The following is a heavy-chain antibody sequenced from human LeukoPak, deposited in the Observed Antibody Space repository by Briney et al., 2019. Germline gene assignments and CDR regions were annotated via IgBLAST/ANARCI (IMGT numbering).Heavy chain of an antibody. D-gene: IGHD2-21*01. V-gene: IGHV3-48*01. Sequence: GSLRLSCAASGFTFSSYSMNWVRQAPGKGLEWVSYISSSSSTIYYADSVKGRFTISRDNAKTSLYLQMNSLRAEDTAVYSCARIRLLLRDYWGKGTLVTVSS. J-gene: IGHJ4*02. CDR3: ARIRLLLRDY. CDR2: ISSSSSTI. CDR1: GFTFSSYS.